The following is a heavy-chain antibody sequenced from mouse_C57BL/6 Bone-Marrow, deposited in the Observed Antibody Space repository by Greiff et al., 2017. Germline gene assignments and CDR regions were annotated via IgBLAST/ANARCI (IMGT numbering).Heavy chain of an antibody. CDR3: ARSVTTVPSFDC. CDR2: IDPSDSYT. CDR1: GYTFTSYW. Sequence: QVQLQQPGAELVMPGASVKLSCKASGYTFTSYWMHWVKQRPGQGLEWIGEIDPSDSYTNYNQKFKGKSTLTVDKSSSTAYMQLSSLTSEDSAVYYCARSVTTVPSFDCWGQGTTLTVSS. V-gene: IGHV1-69*01. D-gene: IGHD1-1*01. J-gene: IGHJ2*01.